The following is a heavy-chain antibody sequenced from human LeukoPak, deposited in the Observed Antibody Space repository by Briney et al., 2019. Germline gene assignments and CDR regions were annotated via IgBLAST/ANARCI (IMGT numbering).Heavy chain of an antibody. CDR3: ARLGARQMLEY. V-gene: IGHV3-7*01. J-gene: IGHJ4*02. Sequence: GGSLRLSCAGSGFTFSSYAMSWVRQAPGKGLEWVANIKQDGGQIYYLESVKGRFTVSRDNAKNSLYLRMNSLRAEDTAVYYCARLGARQMLEYWGQGTLVTVSS. CDR2: IKQDGGQI. D-gene: IGHD4-17*01. CDR1: GFTFSSYA.